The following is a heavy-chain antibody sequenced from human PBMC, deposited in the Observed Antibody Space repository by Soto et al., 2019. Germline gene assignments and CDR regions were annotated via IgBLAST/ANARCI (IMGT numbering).Heavy chain of an antibody. CDR1: GGSISSGDYF. V-gene: IGHV4-30-4*01. CDR3: AIDDGYYRLYDY. Sequence: QVRLQESGPGLVKPSQTLSLTCTFSGGSISSGDYFWSWVRQPPGKGLEWIGYIYYTGSTSYNPSLKSRITMSVDTSKNQFSLKVSSVTAADTAVYFCAIDDGYYRLYDYWGQGTLVTVSS. CDR2: IYYTGST. D-gene: IGHD3-3*01. J-gene: IGHJ4*02.